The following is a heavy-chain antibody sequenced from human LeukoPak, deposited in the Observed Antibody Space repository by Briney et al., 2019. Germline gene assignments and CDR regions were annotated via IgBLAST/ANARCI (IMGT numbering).Heavy chain of an antibody. D-gene: IGHD3-3*01. J-gene: IGHJ4*02. CDR2: ISGSGGST. CDR3: ATSHDFWSGYAYY. V-gene: IGHV3-23*01. CDR1: GFTFSSYA. Sequence: QAWGSLRLSCAASGFTFSSYAMSWVRQAPGKGLEWVSAISGSGGSTYYADSVKGRFTISRDNSKNTLYLQMNSLRAEDTAVYYCATSHDFWSGYAYYWGQGTLVTVSS.